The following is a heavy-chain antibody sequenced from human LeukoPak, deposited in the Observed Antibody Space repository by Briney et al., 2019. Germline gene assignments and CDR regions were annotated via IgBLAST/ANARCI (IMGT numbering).Heavy chain of an antibody. J-gene: IGHJ2*01. V-gene: IGHV3-23*01. CDR2: ISGSGGST. Sequence: GGSLRLSCAASGFTFSSYAMSWVRQAPGKGLEWVSAISGSGGSTYYADSVKGRFTISRDNSKNTLYLQMTSLRAEDTAVYYCARRTTVVDSYWYFDLWGRGTRVTVSS. CDR1: GFTFSSYA. CDR3: ARRTTVVDSYWYFDL. D-gene: IGHD4-23*01.